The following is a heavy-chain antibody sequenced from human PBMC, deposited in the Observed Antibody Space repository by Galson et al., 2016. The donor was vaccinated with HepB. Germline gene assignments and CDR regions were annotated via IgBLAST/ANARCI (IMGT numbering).Heavy chain of an antibody. CDR2: IYYSGST. V-gene: IGHV4-39*01. J-gene: IGHJ4*02. Sequence: SETLSLTCTVSGGSISSGSFYWGWIRQPPGKGLEWIGNIYYSGSTYYNPSLKSRVTMSVDTSTNQFSLKLSSVTAADTAVYYCARYYYDTSGYHYFFDYWGQGTLVTVSS. CDR1: GGSISSGSFY. CDR3: ARYYYDTSGYHYFFDY. D-gene: IGHD3-22*01.